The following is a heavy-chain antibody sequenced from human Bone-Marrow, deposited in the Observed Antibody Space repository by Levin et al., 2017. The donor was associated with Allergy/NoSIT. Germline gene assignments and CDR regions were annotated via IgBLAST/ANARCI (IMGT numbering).Heavy chain of an antibody. CDR3: ARITFGGVIETTQSTPGLDDAFDI. Sequence: GESLKISCAASGFTFSSYSMNWVRQAPGKGLEWVSSISSSSSYIYYADSVKGRFTISRDNAKNSLYLQMNSLRAEDTAVYYCARITFGGVIETTQSTPGLDDAFDIWGQGTMVTVSS. CDR1: GFTFSSYS. CDR2: ISSSSSYI. J-gene: IGHJ3*02. D-gene: IGHD3-16*02. V-gene: IGHV3-21*01.